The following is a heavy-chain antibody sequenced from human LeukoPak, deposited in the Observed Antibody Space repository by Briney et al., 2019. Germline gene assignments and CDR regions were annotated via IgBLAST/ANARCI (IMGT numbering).Heavy chain of an antibody. V-gene: IGHV4-31*03. Sequence: SETLSLTCTVSGGSISSGGYYWSWIRQHPGKGLEWIGYIYYSGSTYYNPSLKSRVTISVDTSKNQFSLKLSSVTAADTAVYYCARLAPSYYDSSGYYVDYWGQGTLVTVSS. CDR2: IYYSGST. CDR1: GGSISSGGYY. CDR3: ARLAPSYYDSSGYYVDY. J-gene: IGHJ4*02. D-gene: IGHD3-22*01.